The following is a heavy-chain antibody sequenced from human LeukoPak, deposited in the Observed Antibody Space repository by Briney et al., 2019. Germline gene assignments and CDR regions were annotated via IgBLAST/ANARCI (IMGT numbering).Heavy chain of an antibody. CDR3: ARDTGDYGDYVGLWYFDL. D-gene: IGHD4-17*01. Sequence: SVKVSCKASGGTFSSYTISWVRQAPGQGLEWMGRIIPILGIANYAQKFQGRVTITADKSTSTAYMELSSLRSEDTAVYYCARDTGDYGDYVGLWYFDLWGRGTLVTASS. CDR1: GGTFSSYT. CDR2: IIPILGIA. V-gene: IGHV1-69*04. J-gene: IGHJ2*01.